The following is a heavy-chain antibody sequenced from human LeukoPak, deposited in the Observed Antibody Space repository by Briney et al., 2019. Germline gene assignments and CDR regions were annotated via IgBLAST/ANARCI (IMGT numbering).Heavy chain of an antibody. CDR1: GISLSRYW. J-gene: IGHJ6*04. D-gene: IGHD3-10*02. CDR3: AELGITMIGGV. Sequence: GGSLRLSCAASGISLSRYWMSWVRQAPGKGLEWVSYISSSGSTIYYADSVKGRFTISRDNAKNSLYLQMNSLRAEDTAVYYCAELGITMIGGVWGKGTTVTISS. V-gene: IGHV3-48*03. CDR2: ISSSGSTI.